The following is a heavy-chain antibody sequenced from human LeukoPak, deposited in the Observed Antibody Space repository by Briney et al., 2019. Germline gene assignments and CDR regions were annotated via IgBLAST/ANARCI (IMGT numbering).Heavy chain of an antibody. V-gene: IGHV3-23*01. Sequence: GGSLRLSCAASGFTFNSYSLSWVRQAPGKGLEWVSGITSSGGSTYYADSVKGRFTISRDNSKNTLYLQMNRLRAEDTAIYYCAKDLRDFDYWGQGTLVTVSS. D-gene: IGHD3-9*01. CDR3: AKDLRDFDY. J-gene: IGHJ4*02. CDR2: ITSSGGST. CDR1: GFTFNSYS.